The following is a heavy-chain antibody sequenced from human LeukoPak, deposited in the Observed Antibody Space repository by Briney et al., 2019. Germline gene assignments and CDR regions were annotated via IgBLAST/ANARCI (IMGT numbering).Heavy chain of an antibody. CDR1: GFTFSSYE. J-gene: IGHJ3*01. V-gene: IGHV3-48*03. D-gene: IGHD6-19*01. CDR3: ARDRDTRGWYYDAFDL. Sequence: GGSLRLSCVASGFTFSSYEMNWVRQAPGEGLDWLSYISDSDNTIYYADSVKGRFTISRDNAKSSLYLQMNSLRAEDTALYYCARDRDTRGWYYDAFDLWGQGTMVAVSS. CDR2: ISDSDNTI.